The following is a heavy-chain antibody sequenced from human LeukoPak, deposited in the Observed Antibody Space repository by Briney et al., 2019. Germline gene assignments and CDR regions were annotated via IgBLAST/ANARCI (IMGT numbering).Heavy chain of an antibody. CDR3: ARGNSSSWYWFDP. CDR2: IIPIFGTA. Sequence: SVKVSCKASGGTFSSYAISWVRQAPGQGLEWMGGIIPIFGTANYAQKFQGRVTITADKSTSTAYMELSSLRSEDTAVYNCARGNSSSWYWFDPWGQGTLVTVSS. CDR1: GGTFSSYA. V-gene: IGHV1-69*06. J-gene: IGHJ5*02. D-gene: IGHD6-13*01.